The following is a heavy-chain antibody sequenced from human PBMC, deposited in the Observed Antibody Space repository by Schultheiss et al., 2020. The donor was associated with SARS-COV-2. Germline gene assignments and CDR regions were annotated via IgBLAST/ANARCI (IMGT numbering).Heavy chain of an antibody. D-gene: IGHD6-19*01. CDR2: IWYDGSNK. V-gene: IGHV3-30*02. Sequence: GESLKISCAASGFTFSSYGMHWVRQAPGKGLEWVAVIWYDGSNKYYADSVKGRFTISRDNSKNTLYLQMNSLRAEDTAVYYCAKDHFSSGWHYYYYGMDVWGQGTTVTVSS. J-gene: IGHJ6*02. CDR3: AKDHFSSGWHYYYYGMDV. CDR1: GFTFSSYG.